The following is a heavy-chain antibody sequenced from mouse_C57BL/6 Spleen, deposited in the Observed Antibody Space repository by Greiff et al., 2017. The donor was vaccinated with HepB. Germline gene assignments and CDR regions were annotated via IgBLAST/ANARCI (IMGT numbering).Heavy chain of an antibody. CDR2: IDPENGDT. J-gene: IGHJ2*01. V-gene: IGHV14-4*01. CDR1: GFNIKDDY. CDR3: TTREEDY. Sequence: VQLQQSGAELVRPGASVKLSCTASGFNIKDDYMHWVKQRPEQGLEWIGWIDPENGDTEYASKFQGKATITADTSSNTAYLQLSSLTSEDTAVYYCTTREEDYWGQGTTLTVSS.